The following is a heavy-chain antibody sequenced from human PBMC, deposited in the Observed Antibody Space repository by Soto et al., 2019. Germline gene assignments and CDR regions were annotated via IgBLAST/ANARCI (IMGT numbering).Heavy chain of an antibody. D-gene: IGHD2-21*02. CDR3: ARANVVTAKFDY. Sequence: QVQLVESGGGVVQPGRSLRLSCAASGFTFSSYAMHWVRQAPGKGLEWVAVISYDGSNTYYADSVKGRFTISRDNSKNTLYLQMNSLRAEDTAVSYCARANVVTAKFDYWGQGTLVTVSS. V-gene: IGHV3-30-3*01. J-gene: IGHJ4*02. CDR1: GFTFSSYA. CDR2: ISYDGSNT.